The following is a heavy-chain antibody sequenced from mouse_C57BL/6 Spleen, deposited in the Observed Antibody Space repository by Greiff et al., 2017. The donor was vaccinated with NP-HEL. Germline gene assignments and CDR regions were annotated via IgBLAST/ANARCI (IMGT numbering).Heavy chain of an antibody. V-gene: IGHV1-62-2*01. D-gene: IGHD1-1*01. CDR3: ARHEENGITTVPYYFDY. CDR1: GYTFTEYT. Sequence: VQLVESGAELVKPGASVKLSCKASGYTFTEYTIHWVKQRSGQGLEWIGWFYPGSGSIKYNEKFKDKATLTADKSSSTVYMELSRLTSEDSAVYFCARHEENGITTVPYYFDYWGQGTTLTVSS. CDR2: FYPGSGSI. J-gene: IGHJ2*01.